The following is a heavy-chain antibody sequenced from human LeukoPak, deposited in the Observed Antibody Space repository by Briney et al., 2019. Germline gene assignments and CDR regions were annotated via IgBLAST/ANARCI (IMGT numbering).Heavy chain of an antibody. V-gene: IGHV3-30*04. Sequence: PGRSLRLLCAASGFTFSSYPMHWVRQAPGKGLEWVALISFDGRNDYYADSVKGRITISRDNSKNTLYLQMSSLRPEDTAVYYCARERPGGSNSLLRWGRGTLVTVSS. CDR3: ARERPGGSNSLLR. CDR2: ISFDGRND. J-gene: IGHJ4*02. CDR1: GFTFSSYP. D-gene: IGHD4-11*01.